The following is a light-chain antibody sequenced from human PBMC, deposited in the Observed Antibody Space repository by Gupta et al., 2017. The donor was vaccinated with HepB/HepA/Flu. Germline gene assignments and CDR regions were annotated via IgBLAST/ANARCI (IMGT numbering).Light chain of an antibody. Sequence: QSVLTQPPSVSAAPGQKVTISCSASNSNIGNNYVSWYQQHPGTAPKLLIYDNNKRPSGIPDRFSGSKSGTSATLGITGLQTGDEADYYCGTWDSRLSVVVFGGGTKLTVL. J-gene: IGLJ2*01. V-gene: IGLV1-51*01. CDR2: DNN. CDR3: GTWDSRLSVVV. CDR1: NSNIGNNY.